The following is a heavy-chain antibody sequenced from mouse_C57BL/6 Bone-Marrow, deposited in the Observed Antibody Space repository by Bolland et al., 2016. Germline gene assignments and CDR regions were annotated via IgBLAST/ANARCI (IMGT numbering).Heavy chain of an antibody. CDR3: ARWKLWGDY. Sequence: TSYNQKFKGKATLTVDKSSSTAYMELRSLTSEDSAVYYCARWKLWGDYWGQGTLV. J-gene: IGHJ3*01. D-gene: IGHD3-3*01. V-gene: IGHV1-26*01. CDR2: T.